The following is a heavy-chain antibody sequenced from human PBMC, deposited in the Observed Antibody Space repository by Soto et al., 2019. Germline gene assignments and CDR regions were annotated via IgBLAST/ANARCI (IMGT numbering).Heavy chain of an antibody. CDR3: ARDTYYYYYYYMDV. J-gene: IGHJ6*03. V-gene: IGHV3-33*01. CDR1: GFTFSSYG. CDR2: IWYDGSNK. Sequence: PGGSLRLSCAASGFTFSSYGMHWVRQAPGKGLEWVAVIWYDGSNKYYADSVKGRFTISRDNSKNTLYLQMNSLRAEDTAVYYCARDTYYYYYYYMDVWGKGTTVTVSS.